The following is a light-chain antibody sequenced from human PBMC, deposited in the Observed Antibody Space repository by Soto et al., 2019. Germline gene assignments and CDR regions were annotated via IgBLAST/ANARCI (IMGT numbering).Light chain of an antibody. CDR2: GAS. V-gene: IGKV3-20*01. Sequence: ELVLTQSPGTLSLSPGEGGTLSCRASQSLRSSYLAWYQHKTGQAPRLLIYGASRSATGIPDMFSGSGSGSDFTLTINRLEPEDFAVYYCQQYSSSPRTFGQGTKVEVK. CDR3: QQYSSSPRT. J-gene: IGKJ1*01. CDR1: QSLRSSY.